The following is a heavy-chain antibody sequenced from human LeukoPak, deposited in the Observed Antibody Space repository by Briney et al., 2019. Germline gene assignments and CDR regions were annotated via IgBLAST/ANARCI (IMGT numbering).Heavy chain of an antibody. CDR3: ARDSPITMVRGLYYYYMDV. CDR2: IIPIFGTA. Sequence: GASVKVSCKASGGTFSSYAISWMPQAPGQGLEWMGGIIPIFGTANYAQKFQGRVTITADESTSTAYMELSSLRSEDTAVYYCARDSPITMVRGLYYYYMDVWGKGTTVTVSS. J-gene: IGHJ6*03. D-gene: IGHD3-10*01. V-gene: IGHV1-69*13. CDR1: GGTFSSYA.